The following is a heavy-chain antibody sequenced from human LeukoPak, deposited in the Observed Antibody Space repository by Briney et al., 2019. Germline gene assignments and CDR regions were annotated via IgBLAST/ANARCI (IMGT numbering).Heavy chain of an antibody. CDR3: VREDYDSSGRGYFRH. V-gene: IGHV3-11*06. D-gene: IGHD3-22*01. J-gene: IGHJ1*01. CDR2: ISSGSYDT. CDR1: GFSFSDYY. Sequence: GGSLRLSCAASGFSFSDYYMSWVRQAPGKGLVWVSYISSGSYDTDYADSVKGRLTISRDNAKNSVYLHMSSLRADDTAVYWCVREDYDSSGRGYFRHWGQGTLVTVSS.